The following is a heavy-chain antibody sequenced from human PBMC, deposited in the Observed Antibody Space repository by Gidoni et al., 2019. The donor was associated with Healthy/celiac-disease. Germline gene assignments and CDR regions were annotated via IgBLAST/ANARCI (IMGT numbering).Heavy chain of an antibody. CDR2: IIPILGIA. D-gene: IGHD1-26*01. CDR1: GGTFSSCT. Sequence: QVQLVQSGAEVKKQGSSVKVACKASGGTFSSCTISWVRQAPGQGLEWMGMIIPILGIANYAQKFQGRVTITADNSTSTAYMELSSLRSEDTAVYYCARAVGQVGAFDIWGQGTMVTVSS. J-gene: IGHJ3*02. CDR3: ARAVGQVGAFDI. V-gene: IGHV1-69*02.